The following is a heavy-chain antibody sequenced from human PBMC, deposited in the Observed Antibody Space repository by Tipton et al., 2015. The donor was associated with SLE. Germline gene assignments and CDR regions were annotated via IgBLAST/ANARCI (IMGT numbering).Heavy chain of an antibody. V-gene: IGHV4-31*03. CDR2: IYHTGTA. J-gene: IGHJ4*02. CDR1: GVSITSDDFC. Sequence: TLSLTCSVSGVSITSDDFCWGWIRRYPGKGLEWLGNIYHTGTAYYNPSLRSRLTISTETSGHPFSKNQFSLRLTSVTAADTAVYYCVRDGVGDFWRSYYFDFWGQGTLVTVSS. D-gene: IGHD3-3*01. CDR3: VRDGVGDFWRSYYFDF.